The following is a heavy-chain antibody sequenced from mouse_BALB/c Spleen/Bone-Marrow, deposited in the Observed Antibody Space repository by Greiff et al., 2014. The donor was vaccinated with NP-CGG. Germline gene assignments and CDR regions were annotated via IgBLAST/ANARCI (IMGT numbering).Heavy chain of an antibody. V-gene: IGHV14-3*02. CDR3: ARWEYYAMDC. J-gene: IGHJ4*01. CDR2: IDPANGNT. Sequence: EVKLQESGAELVKPGASVKLSCTASGFNIKDTYMHWVKQRPEQGLEWIGRIDPANGNTKYDPKFQGKATITADTSSNTAYLQLSSLTSEDTAVYYCARWEYYAMDCWGQGTSVTVSS. D-gene: IGHD4-1*01. CDR1: GFNIKDTY.